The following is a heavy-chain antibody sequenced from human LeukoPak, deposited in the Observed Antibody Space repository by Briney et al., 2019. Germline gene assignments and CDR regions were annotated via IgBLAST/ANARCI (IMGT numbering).Heavy chain of an antibody. D-gene: IGHD3-3*01. CDR1: EFTFSSYN. Sequence: PGGSLRLSCEASEFTFSSYNMNWVRQAPGKGLEWVSSISSSDSYIYYADAVKGRFTISRDNAKNSLYLQMNSLRAEDTAVYYCAREIFWSGYYSNLHFDYWGRGTQVTVPS. CDR3: AREIFWSGYYSNLHFDY. J-gene: IGHJ4*02. V-gene: IGHV3-21*01. CDR2: ISSSDSYI.